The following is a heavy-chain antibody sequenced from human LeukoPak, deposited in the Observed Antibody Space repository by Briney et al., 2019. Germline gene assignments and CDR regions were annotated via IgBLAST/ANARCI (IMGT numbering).Heavy chain of an antibody. Sequence: GGSLRLSCAASGFAFSSNWMHWVRQAPGKGLVWVSHISTDARTITYAAFVKGRFTISRDNAKNTLYLQMNSLRAEDTALYYCVRGQATAWGLDYWGQGTLVTVSS. V-gene: IGHV3-74*01. CDR3: VRGQATAWGLDY. CDR1: GFAFSSNW. J-gene: IGHJ4*02. CDR2: ISTDARTI. D-gene: IGHD6-13*01.